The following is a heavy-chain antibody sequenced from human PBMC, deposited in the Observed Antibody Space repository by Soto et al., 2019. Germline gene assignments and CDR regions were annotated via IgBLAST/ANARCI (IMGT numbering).Heavy chain of an antibody. CDR3: ARGINYYDSGDDAFDI. J-gene: IGHJ3*02. Sequence: QVQLVQSGAEVKKPGASVKVSCKASGYTFTSYDINWVRQATGQGLEWMGWMNPNSGNTGYAQKFQGRVSMARHTSISTAYMELSSLRSDDTAVYYCARGINYYDSGDDAFDIWGQGTMVTVSS. CDR2: MNPNSGNT. D-gene: IGHD3-10*01. CDR1: GYTFTSYD. V-gene: IGHV1-8*01.